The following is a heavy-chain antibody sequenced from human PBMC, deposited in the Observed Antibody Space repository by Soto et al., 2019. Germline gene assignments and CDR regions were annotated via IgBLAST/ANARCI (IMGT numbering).Heavy chain of an antibody. CDR3: ARHGDSTVVTDFDF. V-gene: IGHV4-39*01. D-gene: IGHD2-15*01. J-gene: IGHJ4*02. CDR2: IYYSGST. Sequence: SETLSLTCTVSGGAIISGSYFWGWIRQPPGKGLEWIGNIYYSGSTYYNPSLKSRVTISVDTSKNQFSLKLSSVTAADTAVYYYARHGDSTVVTDFDFWGQGTLVTVSS. CDR1: GGAIISGSYF.